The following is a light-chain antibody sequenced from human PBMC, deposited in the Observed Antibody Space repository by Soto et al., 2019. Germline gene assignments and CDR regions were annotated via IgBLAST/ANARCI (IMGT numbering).Light chain of an antibody. V-gene: IGLV1-51*02. J-gene: IGLJ1*01. CDR3: GTWDDLGALYV. CDR2: ENN. CDR1: SSNIGNNY. Sequence: QSVLTQPPSVSAAPGQKVTISCSGSSSNIGNNYVSWYQQLPGTAPKLLIYENNKRPSGIPDRFSGSKSGTSATLGITGLQTGDEADYYCGTWDDLGALYVFGTGTKVTVL.